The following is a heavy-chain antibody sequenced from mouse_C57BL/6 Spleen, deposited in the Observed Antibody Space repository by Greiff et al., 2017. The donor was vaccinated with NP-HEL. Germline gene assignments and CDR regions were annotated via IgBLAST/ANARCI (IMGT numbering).Heavy chain of an antibody. CDR2: INPSNGGT. CDR1: GYTFTSYW. CDR3: ARLDGYEGISYWYFDV. Sequence: QVQLKQPGTELVKPGASVKLSCKASGYTFTSYWMHWVKQRPGQGLEWIGNINPSNGGTNYNEKFKSKATLTVDKSSSTAYMQLSSLTSEDSAVYYCARLDGYEGISYWYFDVWGTGTTVTVSS. J-gene: IGHJ1*03. D-gene: IGHD2-2*01. V-gene: IGHV1-53*01.